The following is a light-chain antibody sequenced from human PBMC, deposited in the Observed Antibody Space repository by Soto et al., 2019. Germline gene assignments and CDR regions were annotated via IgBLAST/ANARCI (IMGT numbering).Light chain of an antibody. J-gene: IGKJ1*01. CDR2: KAS. CDR1: QSISSW. Sequence: DIQMTQSPSTLSASVGDRVTITCRASQSISSWLAWYQQKPGKAPKLLIYKASSLESGVPSRFSGSGSGTDFTLTISSLQPDDFATYYCQQYNSYSTFGKGTKVEIK. CDR3: QQYNSYST. V-gene: IGKV1-5*03.